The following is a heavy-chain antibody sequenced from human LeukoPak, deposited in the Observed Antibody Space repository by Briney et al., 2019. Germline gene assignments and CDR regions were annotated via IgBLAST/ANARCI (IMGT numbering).Heavy chain of an antibody. D-gene: IGHD1-26*01. CDR2: IYPGDSDT. V-gene: IGHV5-51*01. CDR1: GYSFTSYW. Sequence: PGESLKISCKGSGYSFTSYWIGWVRQMPGKGLEWMAIIYPGDSDTRYSPSFQGQVTISADKSISTAYLQWSSLKASDTAMYYCARHEVGATTGNAFDIWGQGTMVTVSS. J-gene: IGHJ3*02. CDR3: ARHEVGATTGNAFDI.